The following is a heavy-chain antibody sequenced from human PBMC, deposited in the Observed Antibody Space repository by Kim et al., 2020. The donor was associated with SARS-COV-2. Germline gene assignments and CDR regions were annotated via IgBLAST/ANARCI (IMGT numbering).Heavy chain of an antibody. CDR3: ARVIDILTGYRMDV. J-gene: IGHJ6*02. V-gene: IGHV3-21*01. Sequence: GGSLRLSCAASGFTFSSYSMNWVRQAPGKGLEWVSSISSSSSYIYYADSVKGRFTISRDNAKNSLYLQMNSLRAEDTAVYYCARVIDILTGYRMDVWGQGTTVTVSS. CDR2: ISSSSSYI. CDR1: GFTFSSYS. D-gene: IGHD3-9*01.